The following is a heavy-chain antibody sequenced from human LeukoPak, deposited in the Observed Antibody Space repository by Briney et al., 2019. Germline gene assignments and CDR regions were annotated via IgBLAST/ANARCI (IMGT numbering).Heavy chain of an antibody. V-gene: IGHV4-39*01. D-gene: IGHD3-22*01. Sequence: SETLSLTCTVSGGSISSTNYYWGWVRQPPGKGLEWIATIYYSGSTFYNPSLKSRVTISVDTSKNQFSLKLSSVTAADTALYYCARHSGDSSGPHLGYFDYWGQGTLVTVSS. CDR3: ARHSGDSSGPHLGYFDY. CDR2: IYYSGST. J-gene: IGHJ4*02. CDR1: GGSISSTNYY.